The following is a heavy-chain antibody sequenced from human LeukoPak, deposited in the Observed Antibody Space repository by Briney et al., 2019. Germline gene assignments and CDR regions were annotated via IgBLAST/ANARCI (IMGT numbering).Heavy chain of an antibody. V-gene: IGHV4-59*01. CDR2: IYYSGST. J-gene: IGHJ6*03. CDR3: ARGNIAAAGTPLYYYYYMDV. Sequence: KPSETLSLTCTVSGGSISSYYWSWIRQPPGKGLEWIGYIYYSGSTNYNPSLKSRVTISVDTSKNQFSLKLSSVTAADTAVYYCARGNIAAAGTPLYYYYYMDVWGKGTTVTISS. D-gene: IGHD6-13*01. CDR1: GGSISSYY.